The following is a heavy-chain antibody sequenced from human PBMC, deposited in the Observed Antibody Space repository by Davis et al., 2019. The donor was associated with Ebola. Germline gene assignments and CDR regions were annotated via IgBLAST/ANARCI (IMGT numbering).Heavy chain of an antibody. CDR2: IFGDRT. Sequence: GESLKISCAASGFTFNNYAMTWVRQAPGKGLDWVSGIFGDRTFYADSVKGRFTISRVTSKNTLYLQRNSLRAEDPAEYFCAKARTAGTTYKWDPDLWGRGTLVTVSS. J-gene: IGHJ2*01. V-gene: IGHV3-23*01. D-gene: IGHD4-17*01. CDR3: AKARTAGTTYKWDPDL. CDR1: GFTFNNYA.